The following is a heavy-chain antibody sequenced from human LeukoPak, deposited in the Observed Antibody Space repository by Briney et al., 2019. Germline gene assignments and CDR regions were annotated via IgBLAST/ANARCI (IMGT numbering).Heavy chain of an antibody. Sequence: PSGTLSLTCTVSGGPVSSSSYYWGWVRQSPEKGLECIGTIYYAGDTYYNPSLESRLTISVDTSKNQFSLKLRSVTAADTAVYFCAGQNYYNFWNALNWFDPWGQGTPVTVS. CDR2: IYYAGDT. J-gene: IGHJ5*02. CDR3: AGQNYYNFWNALNWFDP. D-gene: IGHD3-3*01. V-gene: IGHV4-39*01. CDR1: GGPVSSSSYY.